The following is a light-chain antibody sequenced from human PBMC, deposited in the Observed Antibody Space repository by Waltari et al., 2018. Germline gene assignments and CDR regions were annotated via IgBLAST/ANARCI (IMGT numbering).Light chain of an antibody. Sequence: DIQLTQSPSSLSASVGDRVTITCRASQNIDTFLNWYQQRPGKAPKVLIYGASSLQSGAPSRFSGSGSGTHFTLTISSLQPDDFATYFCQQSHTMMYTFGQGTKLEIK. V-gene: IGKV1-39*01. J-gene: IGKJ2*01. CDR2: GAS. CDR3: QQSHTMMYT. CDR1: QNIDTF.